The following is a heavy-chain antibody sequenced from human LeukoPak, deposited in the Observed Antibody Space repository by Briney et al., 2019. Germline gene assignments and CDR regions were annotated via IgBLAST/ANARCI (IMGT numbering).Heavy chain of an antibody. V-gene: IGHV3-21*01. CDR2: IISSSSYI. Sequence: PGGSLRLSCAASGFTFSSYSMNWVRQAPGKGLEWVSSIISSSSYIYYADSVKGRFTISRDNAKNSLYLQMNSLRAEDTAVYYCARDPGDSSGYYLYYYFDYWGQGTLVTVSS. CDR3: ARDPGDSSGYYLYYYFDY. CDR1: GFTFSSYS. J-gene: IGHJ4*01. D-gene: IGHD3-22*01.